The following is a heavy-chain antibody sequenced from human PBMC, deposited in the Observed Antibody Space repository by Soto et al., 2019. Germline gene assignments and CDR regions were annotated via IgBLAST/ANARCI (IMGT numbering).Heavy chain of an antibody. CDR2: ISSGGTTI. V-gene: IGHV3-11*01. D-gene: IGHD3-22*01. J-gene: IGHJ5*02. Sequence: GGSLRLSCAASGSTFSDYYMSWIRQAPGKGLEWVSYISSGGTTIYYADSVKGRFTISRDDAKNSLFLQMNSLRPEDTAVYFCATKGGGYYFQFDPWGQGTLVTVSS. CDR1: GSTFSDYY. CDR3: ATKGGGYYFQFDP.